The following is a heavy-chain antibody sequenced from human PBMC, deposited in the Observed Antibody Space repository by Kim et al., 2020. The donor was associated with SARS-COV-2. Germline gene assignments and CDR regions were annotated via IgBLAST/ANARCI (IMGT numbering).Heavy chain of an antibody. J-gene: IGHJ6*02. CDR1: GFSFSSYA. CDR2: ISYDGSKK. V-gene: IGHV3-30*18. Sequence: GGSLRLSCAAAGFSFSSYAMHWVRQAPGKGLEWVAVISYDGSKKYYAESVEGRFTVSRDNSKNTVYLQMNSLRVEDTAVYYCAKDWIRWYYYGLDVWGQGTTVAVSS. D-gene: IGHD2-2*03. CDR3: AKDWIRWYYYGLDV.